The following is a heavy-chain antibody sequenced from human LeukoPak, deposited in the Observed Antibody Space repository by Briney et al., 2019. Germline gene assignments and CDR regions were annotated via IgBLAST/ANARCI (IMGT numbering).Heavy chain of an antibody. CDR3: AYAGTFGGVIAAN. CDR2: INPNSGGT. Sequence: ASVKVSCKASGYSFSDYYINWVRQGPGQGLEWMGWINPNSGGTNYAQKFQGRVTMTRDTSINTAYMELSRLTSDDTAVYYCAYAGTFGGVIAANWGQGTLVTVSS. CDR1: GYSFSDYY. V-gene: IGHV1-2*02. D-gene: IGHD3-16*02. J-gene: IGHJ4*02.